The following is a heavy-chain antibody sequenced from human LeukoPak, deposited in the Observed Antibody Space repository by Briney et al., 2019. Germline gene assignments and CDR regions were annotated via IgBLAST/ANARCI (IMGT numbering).Heavy chain of an antibody. Sequence: SQTLSLTCVLSGDSFSNSDYAWNWIRQSPSRGLEWLGRTYYRSQWRSDYARSVMGRISVDPDTSKNHFSLHLRSVTPDDTAIYYCAGGYAFDVWSQGTMVTVSS. CDR1: GDSFSNSDYA. CDR2: TYYRSQWRS. V-gene: IGHV6-1*01. J-gene: IGHJ3*01. CDR3: AGGYAFDV.